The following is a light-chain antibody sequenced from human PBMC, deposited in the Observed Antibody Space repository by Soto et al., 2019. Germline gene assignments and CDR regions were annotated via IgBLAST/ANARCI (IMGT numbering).Light chain of an antibody. CDR1: QSVSSK. Sequence: EMVMTQSPGTLSVSPGERATLACRASQSVSSKVAWYQQKPGQAPRLLIYDTSTRATGIPARFSDSGSGTEFTLTIRSLQSEDLAVYYCQQYSNWPPFTFGQGTRLEIK. CDR3: QQYSNWPPFT. J-gene: IGKJ5*01. CDR2: DTS. V-gene: IGKV3-15*01.